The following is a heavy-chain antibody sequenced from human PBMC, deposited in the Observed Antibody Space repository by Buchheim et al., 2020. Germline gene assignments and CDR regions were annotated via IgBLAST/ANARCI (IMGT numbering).Heavy chain of an antibody. CDR1: GGSISSGDSY. V-gene: IGHV4-30-4*01. J-gene: IGHJ4*02. D-gene: IGHD6-13*01. CDR3: ARDAGAAAGTDY. CDR2: INDSGGT. Sequence: QVHLQESGPGLVMPSQTLSLTCTVSGGSISSGDSYWSWVRQPPGKGLEWIGYINDSGGTYYNPSLKSRVNISVDTSKNTFSLKLSSVTAADTAVYFCARDAGAAAGTDYWGQGTL.